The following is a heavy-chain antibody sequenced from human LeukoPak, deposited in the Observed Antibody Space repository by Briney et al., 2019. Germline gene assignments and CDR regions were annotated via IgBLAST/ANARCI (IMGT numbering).Heavy chain of an antibody. CDR3: ARGKIGYYYGDYDAY. D-gene: IGHD4-17*01. CDR1: GFTFSSYD. Sequence: WVSLRLSCAASGFTFSSYDMNWVRQAPGKGLEWVSYITTISSTKYNADSVKGRFTITRDNAKNSLYLQMNSLRDEDTAVYYSARGKIGYYYGDYDAYWGQGTLVTVSS. CDR2: ITTISSTK. V-gene: IGHV3-48*02. J-gene: IGHJ4*02.